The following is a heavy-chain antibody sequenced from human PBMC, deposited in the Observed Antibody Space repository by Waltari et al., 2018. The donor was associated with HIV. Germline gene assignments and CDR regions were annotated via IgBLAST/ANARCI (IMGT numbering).Heavy chain of an antibody. CDR1: GYSFSTHG. V-gene: IGHV1-18*01. CDR2: INIYNGHT. J-gene: IGHJ6*01. CDR3: ARRVLVVTSTGLFYYGLDV. D-gene: IGHD2-15*01. Sequence: QVHLLQSGAEMKKPGASVRVSCKASGYSFSTHGISWVRQAPGQGLEWMGWINIYNGHTNYEQTVQGRVTMTTDTSASTAYMELRSLRFDDTAVYYCARRVLVVTSTGLFYYGLDVWGQGTTVTVSS.